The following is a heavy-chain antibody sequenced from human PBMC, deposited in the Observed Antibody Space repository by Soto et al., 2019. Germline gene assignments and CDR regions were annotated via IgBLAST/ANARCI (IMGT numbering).Heavy chain of an antibody. CDR1: GGTFSSYA. V-gene: IGHV1-69*01. CDR3: ASLPVVGATGMYYYYGMDV. Sequence: QVQLVQSGAEVKKPGSSVKVSCKASGGTFSSYAISWVRQAPGQGLEWMGGIIPIFGTANYAQKFQGRVTITADESTSTAYMELSSLRSEDTAVYYCASLPVVGATGMYYYYGMDVWGQGTTVTVSS. D-gene: IGHD1-26*01. J-gene: IGHJ6*02. CDR2: IIPIFGTA.